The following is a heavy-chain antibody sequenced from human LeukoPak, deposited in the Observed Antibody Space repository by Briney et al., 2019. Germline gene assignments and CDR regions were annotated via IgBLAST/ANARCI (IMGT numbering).Heavy chain of an antibody. CDR1: GFTFRSYS. J-gene: IGHJ4*02. CDR2: ISSSGTYI. D-gene: IGHD6-19*01. Sequence: GGSLRLSCAASGFTFRSYSMNWVRQAPGKGLEWVSSISSSGTYIHYADSVKGRFTISRDNAKNALYLQMNNLRAEDTAVYFCARGDRAGFDYWGQGTLVTVSS. CDR3: ARGDRAGFDY. V-gene: IGHV3-21*01.